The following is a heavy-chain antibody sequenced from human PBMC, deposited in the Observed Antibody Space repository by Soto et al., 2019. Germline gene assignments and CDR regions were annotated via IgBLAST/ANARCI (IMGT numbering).Heavy chain of an antibody. CDR3: ARSPDSSSPDSYYYYYYGMDV. Sequence: GASVKVSCKASGYTFTGYYMHWVRQAPGQGLEWMGWINPNSGGTNYAQKFQGWVTMTRVTSISTAYMELSRLRSDDTAVYYCARSPDSSSPDSYYYYYYGMDVWGQGTTVTSP. V-gene: IGHV1-2*04. CDR2: INPNSGGT. D-gene: IGHD6-6*01. CDR1: GYTFTGYY. J-gene: IGHJ6*02.